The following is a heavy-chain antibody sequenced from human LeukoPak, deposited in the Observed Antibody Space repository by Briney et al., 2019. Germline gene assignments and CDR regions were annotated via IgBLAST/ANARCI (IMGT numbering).Heavy chain of an antibody. V-gene: IGHV1-2*02. J-gene: IGHJ6*03. Sequence: GASVKVSCKASGYTFTGYYMHWVRQAPGQGLEWMGWINPNSGGTNYAQKFQGRVTMTRDTSISTAYMELSRLTSDDTAVYYCARDNQPKRYYYGSGSYYNPNYYMDVWGKGTTVTVSS. D-gene: IGHD3-10*01. CDR1: GYTFTGYY. CDR3: ARDNQPKRYYYGSGSYYNPNYYMDV. CDR2: INPNSGGT.